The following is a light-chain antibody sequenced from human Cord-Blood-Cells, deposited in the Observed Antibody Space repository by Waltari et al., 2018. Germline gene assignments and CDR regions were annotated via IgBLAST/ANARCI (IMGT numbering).Light chain of an antibody. V-gene: IGLV1-44*01. CDR3: AAWDDSLNGYV. CDR2: SNN. Sequence: QSVLTQPPSASGTPGQRVTISCSGSSSNIGSNTVNWYQQLPGTAPKRLIYSNNQRPSVVPDRFSGSKSGTSASLAISGLQSEDEADYYCAAWDDSLNGYVFGTGTKVTVL. CDR1: SSNIGSNT. J-gene: IGLJ1*01.